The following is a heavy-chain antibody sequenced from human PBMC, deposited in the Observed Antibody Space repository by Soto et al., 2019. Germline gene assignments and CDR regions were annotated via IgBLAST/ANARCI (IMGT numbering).Heavy chain of an antibody. Sequence: GGSLRLACAASGVTFSSYSMNWVRQAPGKGLEWVSSISSSSSYIYYADSVKGRFTISRDNAKNSLYLQMNNLRAEDTAVYYCDRYLDPGDAYDFWGQGT. V-gene: IGHV3-21*01. CDR3: DRYLDPGDAYDF. J-gene: IGHJ3*01. CDR2: ISSSSSYI. CDR1: GVTFSSYS.